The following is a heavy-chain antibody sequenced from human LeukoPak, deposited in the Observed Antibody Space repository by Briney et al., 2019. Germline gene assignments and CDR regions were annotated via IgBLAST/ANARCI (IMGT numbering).Heavy chain of an antibody. Sequence: SETLSLTCTVSGGSISSSSYYWGWIRQPPGKGLEWIGSIYYSGSTYYNPSLKSRVTISVDTSKNQFSLKLSSVTAADTAVYYCARETSQKGAHYMDVWGKGTTVTISS. V-gene: IGHV4-39*07. CDR2: IYYSGST. J-gene: IGHJ6*03. CDR3: ARETSQKGAHYMDV. D-gene: IGHD3-16*01. CDR1: GGSISSSSYY.